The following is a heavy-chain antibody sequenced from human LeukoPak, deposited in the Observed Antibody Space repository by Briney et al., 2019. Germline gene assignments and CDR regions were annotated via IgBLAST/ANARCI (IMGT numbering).Heavy chain of an antibody. CDR2: IIPIFGTA. CDR3: AAIFGLVPFDS. D-gene: IGHD3/OR15-3a*01. Sequence: SVKVSCKASGGTFSSYAISWVRQAPGQGLEWMGGIIPIFGTANYAQKFQGRVTITTDDSTSTVYMELNSLRSEDTAIYFCAAIFGLVPFDSWGQGTLVTVSS. J-gene: IGHJ4*02. V-gene: IGHV1-69*05. CDR1: GGTFSSYA.